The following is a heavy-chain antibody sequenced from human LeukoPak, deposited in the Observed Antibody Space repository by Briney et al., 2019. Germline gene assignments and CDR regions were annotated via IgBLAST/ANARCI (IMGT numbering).Heavy chain of an antibody. CDR3: ARSPRGSGSSTLLGVAFDL. D-gene: IGHD3-10*01. J-gene: IGHJ3*01. CDR2: IYYSGST. CDR1: GGSISSYY. Sequence: PSETLSLTCTVSGGSISSYYWGWIRQAPGKGLEWIGTIYYSGSTYYNPSLKSRVTISVDTAKNQFSLKLTSVSAADTAIYYCARSPRGSGSSTLLGVAFDLWGQGTMVTVSS. V-gene: IGHV4-39*01.